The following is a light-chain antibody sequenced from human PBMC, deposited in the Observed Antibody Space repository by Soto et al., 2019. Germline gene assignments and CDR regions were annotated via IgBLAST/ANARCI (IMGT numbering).Light chain of an antibody. J-gene: IGLJ1*01. CDR2: EVS. CDR3: SSYGGSNNYV. CDR1: SSDVGRYIY. V-gene: IGLV2-8*01. Sequence: QSVLTRPPSASGSPGQSVTISCTGTSSDVGRYIYVSWYQQHPGKAPKIIMYEVSKRPSGVPDRFSGSKSGNTASLTVSGLQAEDEADYYCSSYGGSNNYVFGTGTKVTVL.